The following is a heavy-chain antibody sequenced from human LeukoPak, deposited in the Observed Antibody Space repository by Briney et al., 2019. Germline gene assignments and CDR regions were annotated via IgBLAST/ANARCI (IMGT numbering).Heavy chain of an antibody. D-gene: IGHD6-6*01. J-gene: IGHJ4*02. CDR2: IYTSGST. Sequence: SETLSLTCTVSGDSISNYFWSWIRQPPGKGLEWIGYIYTSGSTNYNPSLKSRVTISVDTSENQFSLKLTSVTAADTAVYYCARSYSRSSHFDNWGQGTLVTASS. CDR1: GDSISNYF. CDR3: ARSYSRSSHFDN. V-gene: IGHV4-4*09.